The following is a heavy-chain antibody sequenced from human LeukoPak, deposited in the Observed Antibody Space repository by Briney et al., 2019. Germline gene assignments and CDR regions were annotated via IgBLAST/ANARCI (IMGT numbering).Heavy chain of an antibody. Sequence: GASVKVSCKASGYTFTGYYMHWVRQAPGQGLEWMGWINPNSGGTNYAQKFQGRVTMTRDTSISTAYMELSRLRSDDTAVYYCARSGFWGSGWYQNYMNVWGKGTTVTVSS. V-gene: IGHV1-2*02. J-gene: IGHJ6*03. D-gene: IGHD6-19*01. CDR1: GYTFTGYY. CDR2: INPNSGGT. CDR3: ARSGFWGSGWYQNYMNV.